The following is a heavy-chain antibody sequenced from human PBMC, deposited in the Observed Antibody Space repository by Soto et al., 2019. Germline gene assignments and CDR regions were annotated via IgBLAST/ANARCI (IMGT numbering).Heavy chain of an antibody. Sequence: QVQLVESGGGVVQPGRSLRLSCAASGFTFSSYGMHWVRQAPGKGLEWVAVISYDGSNKYYADSVKGRFTISRDNSKNTLYLQMNSLRAEDTAVYYCAKDPLVFGVEDYAFDIWGQGTMVTVSS. V-gene: IGHV3-30*18. CDR1: GFTFSSYG. CDR2: ISYDGSNK. CDR3: AKDPLVFGVEDYAFDI. D-gene: IGHD3-3*01. J-gene: IGHJ3*02.